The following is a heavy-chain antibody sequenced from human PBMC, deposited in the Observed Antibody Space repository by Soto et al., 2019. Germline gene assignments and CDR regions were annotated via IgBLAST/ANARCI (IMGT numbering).Heavy chain of an antibody. V-gene: IGHV3-7*03. CDR2: IKQDGSEK. J-gene: IGHJ4*02. Sequence: GGSLRLSCAASGFTFSSYWMSWVRQAPGKGLEWVANIKQDGSEKYYVDSVKGRFTIPRDNAKNSLYLQMNSLRAEDTAVYYCARAALYCTNGVCYTEGDFDYWGQGTLVTVSS. CDR1: GFTFSSYW. CDR3: ARAALYCTNGVCYTEGDFDY. D-gene: IGHD2-8*01.